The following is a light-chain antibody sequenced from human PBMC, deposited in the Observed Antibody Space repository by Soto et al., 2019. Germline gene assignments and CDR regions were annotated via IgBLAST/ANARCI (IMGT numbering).Light chain of an antibody. CDR1: QNFLSY. Sequence: EILLKQSPATLSVSPGETATLSFRASQNFLSYLAWYQQKPGQAPRLLVYGATTRATDAPAKFRGSGSGTEFSLTISSLQSEDFATYYCQQYRRWPRTFGQGSKVEI. V-gene: IGKV3-15*01. CDR3: QQYRRWPRT. CDR2: GAT. J-gene: IGKJ1*01.